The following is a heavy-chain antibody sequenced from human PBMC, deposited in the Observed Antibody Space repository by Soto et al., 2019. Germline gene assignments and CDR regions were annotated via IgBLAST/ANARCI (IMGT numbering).Heavy chain of an antibody. V-gene: IGHV3-33*01. CDR2: IWYDGSNK. J-gene: IGHJ3*02. CDR1: GFTFSSYG. Sequence: GGSLRLSCAASGFTFSSYGMHWVRQAPGKGLEWVAVIWYDGSNKYYADSVKGRFTISRDNSKNTLYLQMNSLRAEDTAVYYCARDQVAVAVNDAFDIWGQGTMVTVSS. D-gene: IGHD6-19*01. CDR3: ARDQVAVAVNDAFDI.